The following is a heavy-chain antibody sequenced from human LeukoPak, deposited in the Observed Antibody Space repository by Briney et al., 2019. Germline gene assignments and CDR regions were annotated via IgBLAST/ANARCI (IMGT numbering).Heavy chain of an antibody. V-gene: IGHV4-30-4*08. Sequence: SQTLSLTCTVSGGSISSGDYYWSWIRQPPGKGLEWIGYIYYSGSTYYNPSLKSRVSLSVDTSKNQFSLKLSSVTAADTAVYYCARGGSPPRGMDVWGQGTTVTVSS. CDR2: IYYSGST. J-gene: IGHJ6*02. CDR3: ARGGSPPRGMDV. CDR1: GGSISSGDYY. D-gene: IGHD1-26*01.